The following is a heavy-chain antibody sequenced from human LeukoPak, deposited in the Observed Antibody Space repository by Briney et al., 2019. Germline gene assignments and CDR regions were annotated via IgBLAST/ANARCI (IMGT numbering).Heavy chain of an antibody. D-gene: IGHD2-15*01. CDR2: INHSGST. J-gene: IGHJ4*02. CDR3: ARGRSILAY. CDR1: GGSFSGYY. V-gene: IGHV4-34*01. Sequence: PPETLSLTCAVYGGSFSGYYWSWIRQPPGKGLEWIGEINHSGSTNYNPSLKSRVTISVDTSKNQFSLKLSSVTDADTAVYYCARGRSILAYWGQGTLVTVSS.